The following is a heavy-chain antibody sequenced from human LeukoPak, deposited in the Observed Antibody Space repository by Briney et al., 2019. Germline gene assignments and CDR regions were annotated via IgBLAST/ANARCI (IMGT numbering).Heavy chain of an antibody. V-gene: IGHV3-74*01. CDR2: IKSDGKTT. CDR1: GFTFSNYW. Sequence: GGSLRLSCATPGFTFSNYWMYWVRQPPGMGPVWVSSIKSDGKTTHYADSVKGRFTISRDNAKNTLYLQMSSLRAEDTAIYYCVSGSTDSVYRAFDIWGQGTMVTVSS. D-gene: IGHD5/OR15-5a*01. CDR3: VSGSTDSVYRAFDI. J-gene: IGHJ3*02.